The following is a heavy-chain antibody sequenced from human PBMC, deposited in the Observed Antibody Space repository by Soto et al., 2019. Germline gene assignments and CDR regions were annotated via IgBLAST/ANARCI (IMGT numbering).Heavy chain of an antibody. D-gene: IGHD3-16*02. Sequence: PGGSLRLSCAASGFTFSSYGMHWVRQAPGKGLEWVAVISYDGSNKYYADSVKGRFTISRDNSKNTLYLQMNSLRAEDTAVYYCAKGGDYDYVWGSYRTFLDYWGQGTQVTVSS. J-gene: IGHJ4*02. CDR1: GFTFSSYG. CDR2: ISYDGSNK. CDR3: AKGGDYDYVWGSYRTFLDY. V-gene: IGHV3-30*18.